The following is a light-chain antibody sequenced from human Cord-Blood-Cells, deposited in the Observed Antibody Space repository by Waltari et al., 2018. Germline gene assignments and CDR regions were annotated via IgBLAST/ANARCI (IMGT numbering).Light chain of an antibody. J-gene: IGLJ1*01. Sequence: SYVLTQPPSVSVAPGNMARITCAGNNIGSKSVHGYRQKPGQAPVLVLYYASDRPSGIPERFSGSNSGNTATLTISRVEAGDEADYYCQVWDSSSDHYVFGTGTKVTVL. V-gene: IGLV3-21*04. CDR2: YAS. CDR3: QVWDSSSDHYV. CDR1: NIGSKS.